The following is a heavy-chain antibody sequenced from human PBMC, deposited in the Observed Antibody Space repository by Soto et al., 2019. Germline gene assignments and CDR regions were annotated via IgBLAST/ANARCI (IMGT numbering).Heavy chain of an antibody. CDR3: ARVNWVVDS. V-gene: IGHV4-38-2*01. J-gene: IGHJ4*02. D-gene: IGHD7-27*01. CDR2: IRHSGTT. Sequence: SETLSLTCAVSGYSISSGYYWGWIRQPPGKGLEGIGSIRHSGTTDYNPSLKGRVTMSVDTSKNQFSLKLSSVTAADTAVYYCARVNWVVDSWGQGTLVTVSS. CDR1: GYSISSGYY.